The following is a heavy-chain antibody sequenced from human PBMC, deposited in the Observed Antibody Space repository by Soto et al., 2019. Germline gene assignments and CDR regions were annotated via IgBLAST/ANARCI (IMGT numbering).Heavy chain of an antibody. J-gene: IGHJ4*02. CDR1: GLTFRTYA. D-gene: IGHD2-15*01. V-gene: IGHV3-23*01. CDR3: AKGTWSGGSCYFDY. Sequence: EVQLLESGGGLVQPGGSLRLSCAAPGLTFRTYAMTWVRQAPGKGLEWVSIISGSGGSTYYADSVKGRYTVSRDNSKNTRYVQMNSLRAEDTAVYYCAKGTWSGGSCYFDYWGQGTLVTVSS. CDR2: ISGSGGST.